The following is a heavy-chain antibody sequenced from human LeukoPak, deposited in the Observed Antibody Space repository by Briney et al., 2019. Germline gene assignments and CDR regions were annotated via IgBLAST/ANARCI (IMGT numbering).Heavy chain of an antibody. V-gene: IGHV4-34*01. CDR3: ARGGSWYTSNWFDP. Sequence: SETLSLTCVVYGESFSGYYWSWIRQPPGKGLEWIGEINHSGSTNYNPSLKSRVTISVDTSKNQFSLKLSSVTAADTAVYYCARGGSWYTSNWFDPWGQGTLVTVSS. D-gene: IGHD6-13*01. CDR2: INHSGST. CDR1: GESFSGYY. J-gene: IGHJ5*02.